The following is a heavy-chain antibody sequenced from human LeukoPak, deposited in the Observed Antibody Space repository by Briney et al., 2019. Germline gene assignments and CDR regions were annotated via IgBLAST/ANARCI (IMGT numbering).Heavy chain of an antibody. V-gene: IGHV4-59*08. J-gene: IGHJ6*03. Sequence: SETLSLTCTLSGGSIGTYYWSWVRQSPGRGLEWITYPSVTGNSSNPYLQSQVTISVDTSRNQFFLKMSSGTAADTAVYYCARHIGGGIEDMDVWGKGTKVTVSS. D-gene: IGHD3-16*02. CDR2: PSVTGN. CDR3: ARHIGGGIEDMDV. CDR1: GGSIGTYY.